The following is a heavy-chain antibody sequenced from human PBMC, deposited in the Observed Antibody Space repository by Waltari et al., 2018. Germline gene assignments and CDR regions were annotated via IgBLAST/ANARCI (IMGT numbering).Heavy chain of an antibody. V-gene: IGHV4-38-2*01. J-gene: IGHJ4*02. Sequence: QVQLQESGPGLVKPSETLSLTCAVSGYSISSGYYWGWIRQPPGKGLEWIGSIYHSGSTSYNPSLKSRVTISVDTSKNQFSLKLSSVTAADTAVYYCASSDYSSSGWDEHFDYWGQGTLVTVSS. CDR2: IYHSGST. CDR1: GYSISSGYY. D-gene: IGHD6-19*01. CDR3: ASSDYSSSGWDEHFDY.